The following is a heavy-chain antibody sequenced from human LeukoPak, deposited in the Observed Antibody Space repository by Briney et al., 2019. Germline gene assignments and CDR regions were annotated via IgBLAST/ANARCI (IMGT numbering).Heavy chain of an antibody. CDR1: GGSISTGGYY. J-gene: IGHJ3*02. CDR3: ARHSGSSWLVRPYDAFDI. Sequence: KPSETLSLTCTVSGGSISTGGYYWNWIRQPPGKGLEWSGYIYYSGSTNYNPSLKSRVTISVDTSKNQFSLKLSSVTAADTAVYYCARHSGSSWLVRPYDAFDIWGQGTMVTVSS. D-gene: IGHD6-13*01. V-gene: IGHV4-61*08. CDR2: IYYSGST.